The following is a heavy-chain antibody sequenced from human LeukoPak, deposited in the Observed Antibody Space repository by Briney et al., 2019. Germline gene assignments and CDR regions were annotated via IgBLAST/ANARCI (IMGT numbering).Heavy chain of an antibody. CDR1: GGSISSSSYY. V-gene: IGHV4-39*07. D-gene: IGHD2-2*02. CDR2: IYYSGST. Sequence: SETLSLTCTVSGGSISSSSYYWGWIRQPPGKGLEWIGSIYYSGSTYYNPSLKSRVTMSVDTSKNQFSLKLSSVTAADTAVYYCARYIKGYCSSTSCYTARQRGSWFDPWGQGTLVTVSS. CDR3: ARYIKGYCSSTSCYTARQRGSWFDP. J-gene: IGHJ5*02.